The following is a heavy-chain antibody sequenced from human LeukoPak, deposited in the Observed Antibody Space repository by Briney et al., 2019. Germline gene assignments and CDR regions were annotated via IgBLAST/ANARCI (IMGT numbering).Heavy chain of an antibody. CDR2: MSSDGGDI. CDR1: GFTFSRYG. D-gene: IGHD6-19*01. CDR3: SKTIAVADPTDY. V-gene: IGHV3-30*18. J-gene: IGHJ4*02. Sequence: GGSLRLSCAASGFTFSRYGMHWVRQAPGKGLEWLAVMSSDGGDIYYADSVNGRFTISRDNSKNTLYLQMNSLRAEDTAVYYCSKTIAVADPTDYWGQGTLVTVSS.